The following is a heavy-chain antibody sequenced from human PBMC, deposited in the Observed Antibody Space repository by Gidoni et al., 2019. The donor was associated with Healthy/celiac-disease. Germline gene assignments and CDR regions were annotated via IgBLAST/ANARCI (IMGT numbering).Heavy chain of an antibody. Sequence: EVQLVESGGDWLQPGRSLKLSCSASGFTFESYAMHWVRQASGKGLEWVSGISWNSGSIGYADSVKGRFTISRDNAKNSLYLQMNSLRGEDTALYYCAKDIGNYYEGGHFDPWGQGTLVTVSS. V-gene: IGHV3-9*01. CDR2: ISWNSGSI. CDR3: AKDIGNYYEGGHFDP. CDR1: GFTFESYA. J-gene: IGHJ5*02. D-gene: IGHD3-22*01.